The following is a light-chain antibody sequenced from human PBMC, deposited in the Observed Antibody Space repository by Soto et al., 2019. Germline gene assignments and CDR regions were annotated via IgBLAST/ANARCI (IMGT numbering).Light chain of an antibody. J-gene: IGKJ1*01. CDR1: QSVSSY. V-gene: IGKV3-20*01. Sequence: EIVLTQSPATLSLSPGDRATLSCRASQSVSSYLAWYQQKPGQAPRLLIYDASTRATGIQDRFSGSGSGTEFTLTIRRLEPEDFAVYYCQQYGSSGTFGQGTKVEIK. CDR3: QQYGSSGT. CDR2: DAS.